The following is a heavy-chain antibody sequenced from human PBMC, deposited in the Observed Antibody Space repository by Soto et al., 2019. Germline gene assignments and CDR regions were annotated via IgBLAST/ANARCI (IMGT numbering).Heavy chain of an antibody. V-gene: IGHV4-31*03. CDR3: AREGAVRGLARKTDIGYGMDV. CDR1: GGSISSGGYY. CDR2: IYYSGST. Sequence: SETLSLTCTVSGGSISSGGYYWSWIRQHPGKGLEWIGYIYYSGSTYYNPSLKSRVTISVDTSKNQFSLKLSSVTAADTAVYYCAREGAVRGLARKTDIGYGMDVWGQGTTVTSP. D-gene: IGHD3-10*01. J-gene: IGHJ6*02.